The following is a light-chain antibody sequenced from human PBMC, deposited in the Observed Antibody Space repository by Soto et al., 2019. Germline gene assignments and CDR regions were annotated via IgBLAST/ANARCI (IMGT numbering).Light chain of an antibody. V-gene: IGKV1-39*01. Sequence: DIQMTQSPSSLSASVRDRVTITCRASQSINIYLSWYQQKPGKAPKLLINVASTLQGGVPSRFSGSGSGTEFTLAISSLQPEDSATYYCQQSFSTPQTFGGGTKVDIK. CDR3: QQSFSTPQT. CDR1: QSINIY. J-gene: IGKJ4*01. CDR2: VAS.